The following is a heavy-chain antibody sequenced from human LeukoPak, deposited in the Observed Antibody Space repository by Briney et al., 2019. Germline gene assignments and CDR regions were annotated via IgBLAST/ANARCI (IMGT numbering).Heavy chain of an antibody. Sequence: GESLKISCQGSGYRFTSYWIGWVRQLPGKGLEWMGIIYPGDSDNRYSPSFQGQATISADKSISTAYLQWSSLKASDTAMYYCARRIDCSSTSCRAFDIWGQGTMVTVSS. D-gene: IGHD2-2*01. CDR3: ARRIDCSSTSCRAFDI. CDR1: GYRFTSYW. J-gene: IGHJ3*02. CDR2: IYPGDSDN. V-gene: IGHV5-51*01.